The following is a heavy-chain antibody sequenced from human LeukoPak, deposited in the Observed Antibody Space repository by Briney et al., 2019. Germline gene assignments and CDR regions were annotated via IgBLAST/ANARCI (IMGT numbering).Heavy chain of an antibody. CDR2: ISYDGSNK. Sequence: GGSLRLSCAASGFTFNEYYMSWIRQAPGKGLKWVAVISYDGSNKYYADSVKGRFTISRDNSKNTLYLQMNSLRAEDTAVYYCARDPYYYDSSGYSPYLDYWGQGTLVTVSS. D-gene: IGHD3-22*01. CDR3: ARDPYYYDSSGYSPYLDY. V-gene: IGHV3-30-3*01. CDR1: GFTFNEYY. J-gene: IGHJ4*02.